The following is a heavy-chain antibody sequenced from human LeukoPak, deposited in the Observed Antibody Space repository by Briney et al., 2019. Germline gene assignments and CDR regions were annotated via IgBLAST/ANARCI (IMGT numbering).Heavy chain of an antibody. J-gene: IGHJ4*02. CDR3: AKDGTWMQLWYLN. Sequence: GGSLRLSCAASGFTFSSYAMSWVRQAPGKGLEWVSTISGSGYNTYYADSVKGRFTISRDNSKNTLYLQLNSLRAEDKAVYYCAKDGTWMQLWYLNWSQGTLVTVHS. CDR2: ISGSGYNT. CDR1: GFTFSSYA. D-gene: IGHD5-18*01. V-gene: IGHV3-23*01.